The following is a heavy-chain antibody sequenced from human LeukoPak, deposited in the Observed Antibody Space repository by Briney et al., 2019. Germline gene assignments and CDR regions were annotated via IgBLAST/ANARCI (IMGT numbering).Heavy chain of an antibody. CDR3: ARGPRPRLDWFDP. J-gene: IGHJ5*02. V-gene: IGHV1-2*02. CDR1: GYTFTGYY. Sequence: ASVKVSCKASGYTFTGYYMHWVRQAPGQGLEWMGWINPNSGGTNYAQKLQGRVTMTRDTSISTDYMELSRLRSDDTAVYYCARGPRPRLDWFDPWGQGTLVTVSS. CDR2: INPNSGGT. D-gene: IGHD2-21*01.